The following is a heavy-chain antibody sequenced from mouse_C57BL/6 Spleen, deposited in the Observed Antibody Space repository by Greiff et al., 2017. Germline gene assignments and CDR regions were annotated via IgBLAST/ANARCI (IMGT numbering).Heavy chain of an antibody. CDR1: GYSFTDYN. D-gene: IGHD2-12*01. CDR2: INPNYGTT. CDR3: ARTPYCYAWYFDV. J-gene: IGHJ1*03. V-gene: IGHV1-39*01. Sequence: EVQGVESGPELVKPGASVKLSCKASGYSFTDYNMNWVKQSNGKSLEWIGVINPNYGTTSYNQKFKGKATLTVDQSSSTAYMQRNSLTSEDSAVYYSARTPYCYAWYFDVWGTGTTVTVSS.